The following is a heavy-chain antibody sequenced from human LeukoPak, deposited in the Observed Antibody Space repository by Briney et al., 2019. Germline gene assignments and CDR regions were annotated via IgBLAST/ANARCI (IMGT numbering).Heavy chain of an antibody. D-gene: IGHD3-10*01. J-gene: IGHJ4*02. Sequence: GASVKVSCKASGGTFSSYAISWVRQAPGQGLERMGRIIPIFGTANYAQKFQGRVTITTDESTSTAYMELSSLRSEDTAVYYCATQLNYYYGSGSPGIFDYWGQGTLVTVSS. CDR3: ATQLNYYYGSGSPGIFDY. CDR1: GGTFSSYA. V-gene: IGHV1-69*05. CDR2: IIPIFGTA.